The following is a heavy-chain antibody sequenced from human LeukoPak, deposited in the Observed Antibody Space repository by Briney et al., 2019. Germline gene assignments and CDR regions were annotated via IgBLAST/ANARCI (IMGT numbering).Heavy chain of an antibody. CDR1: GFTFSSYA. V-gene: IGHV3-66*01. CDR3: ARDTPVAGFDY. J-gene: IGHJ4*02. CDR2: IYSGGST. D-gene: IGHD6-19*01. Sequence: GGSLRLSCAASGFTFSSYAMSWVRQAPGKGLEWVSVIYSGGSTYYADSVKGRFTISRDNSKNTLYLQMNSLRAEDTAVYYCARDTPVAGFDYWGQGTLVTVSS.